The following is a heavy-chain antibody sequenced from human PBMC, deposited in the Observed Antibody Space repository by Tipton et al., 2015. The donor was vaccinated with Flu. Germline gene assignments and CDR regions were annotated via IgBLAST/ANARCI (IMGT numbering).Heavy chain of an antibody. CDR3: ARADSSGYQFDY. Sequence: TLSLTCTVSGGSISSGDYYWSWIRQPPGKGLEWIGYIYYSGSTYYNPSLKSRVTISVDTSKNQFSLKLSSVTAADTAVYYCARADSSGYQFDYWGQGPLVPVSS. CDR2: IYYSGST. V-gene: IGHV4-30-4*01. CDR1: GGSISSGDYY. J-gene: IGHJ4*02. D-gene: IGHD3-22*01.